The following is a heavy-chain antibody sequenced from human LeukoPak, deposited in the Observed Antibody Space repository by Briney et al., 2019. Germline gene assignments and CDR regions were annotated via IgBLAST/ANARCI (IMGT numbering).Heavy chain of an antibody. V-gene: IGHV1-69*06. D-gene: IGHD1/OR15-1a*01. CDR2: IIPVFGTA. Sequence: SVKVSCRASGGSISSYGISWVRQAPGQGLEWMGRIIPVFGTANYAQKFQDRVTITADTVSNTAYMELTSLTSEDTAVYFCAKQGEIRQDYYMDVWGNGTAVTVSS. CDR1: GGSISSYG. CDR3: AKQGEIRQDYYMDV. J-gene: IGHJ6*03.